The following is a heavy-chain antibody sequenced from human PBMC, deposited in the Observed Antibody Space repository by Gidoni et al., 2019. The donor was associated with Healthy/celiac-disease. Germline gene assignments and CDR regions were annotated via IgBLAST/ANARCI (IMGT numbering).Heavy chain of an antibody. D-gene: IGHD1-26*01. CDR2: ISYDGSNK. CDR1: GFTFSSYA. CDR3: ARDAYSGSYIVNYYYGMDV. Sequence: QVQLVESGGGVVQPGRSLRLSCAASGFTFSSYAMHWVRQAPGKGLEWVAVISYDGSNKYYADSVKGRFTISRDNSKNTLYLQMNSLRAEDTAVYYCARDAYSGSYIVNYYYGMDVWGQGTTVTVSS. V-gene: IGHV3-30-3*01. J-gene: IGHJ6*02.